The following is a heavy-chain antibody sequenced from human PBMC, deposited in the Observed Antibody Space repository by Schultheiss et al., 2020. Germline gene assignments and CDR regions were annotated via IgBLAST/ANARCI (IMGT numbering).Heavy chain of an antibody. CDR1: GYSISSSNW. J-gene: IGHJ3*02. Sequence: SETLSLTCAVSGYSISSSNWWGWIRQPPGKGLEWIGYIYYSGSTYYNPSLKSRVTMSVDTSKNQFSLKLSSVTAVDTAVYYCASYHEVNSAFDIWGQGTMVTLSS. CDR3: ASYHEVNSAFDI. V-gene: IGHV4-28*01. D-gene: IGHD2-2*01. CDR2: IYYSGST.